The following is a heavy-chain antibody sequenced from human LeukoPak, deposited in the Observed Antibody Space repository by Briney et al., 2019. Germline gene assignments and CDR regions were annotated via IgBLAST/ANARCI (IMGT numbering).Heavy chain of an antibody. CDR3: ASSLHYDSSGYYYRSFIWFDP. D-gene: IGHD3-22*01. CDR1: GGTFSSYA. CDR2: IIPIFGTA. V-gene: IGHV1-69*13. J-gene: IGHJ5*02. Sequence: AASVKVSCKASGGTFSSYAISWVRQAPGQGLEWMGGIIPIFGTANYAQKFQGRVTITADESTSTAYMELSSPRSEDTAVYYCASSLHYDSSGYYYRSFIWFDPWGQGTLVTVSS.